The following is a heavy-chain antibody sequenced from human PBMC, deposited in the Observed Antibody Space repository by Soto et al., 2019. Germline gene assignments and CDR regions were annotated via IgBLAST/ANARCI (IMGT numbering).Heavy chain of an antibody. Sequence: PGGSLRLSCAASGFTFITYWMHWGRQAPGKGLVWVSRINGDGYSTTYADFVKGRFTVSRDNAKNTLYLQMNSLRAEDTAVYYCASPTGYCTVTTCLYGLDVWGQGTTVTVAS. V-gene: IGHV3-74*03. J-gene: IGHJ6*02. CDR2: INGDGYST. CDR3: ASPTGYCTVTTCLYGLDV. D-gene: IGHD2-8*02. CDR1: GFTFITYW.